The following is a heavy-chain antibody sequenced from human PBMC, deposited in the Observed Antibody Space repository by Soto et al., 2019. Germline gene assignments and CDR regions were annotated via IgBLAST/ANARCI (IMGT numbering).Heavy chain of an antibody. J-gene: IGHJ4*02. Sequence: KAXETLSLTCTVSDDSLTTNKYAWTWIRQNPEKGLEWIGYVYSNGNTRSSPSLQSRVSMSVDTSKSHFSLRLSSVTAADTAVYFCARASYFRPSGSYYFVSSGQGTLVTVSS. V-gene: IGHV4-31*03. CDR3: ARASYFRPSGSYYFVS. CDR1: DDSLTTNKYA. D-gene: IGHD3-10*01. CDR2: VYSNGNT.